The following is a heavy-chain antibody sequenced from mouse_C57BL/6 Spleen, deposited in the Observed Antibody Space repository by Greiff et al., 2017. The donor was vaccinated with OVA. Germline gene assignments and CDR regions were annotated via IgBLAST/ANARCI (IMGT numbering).Heavy chain of an antibody. Sequence: EVQRVESGGDLVKPGGSLKLSCAASGFTFSSYGMSWVRQTPDKRLEWVATISSGGSYTYYPDSVKGRFTISRDNAKNTLYLQMSSLKSEDTAMYYCARQDYYGSSYRDYAMDYWGQGTSVTVSS. J-gene: IGHJ4*01. CDR2: ISSGGSYT. D-gene: IGHD1-1*01. V-gene: IGHV5-6*01. CDR1: GFTFSSYG. CDR3: ARQDYYGSSYRDYAMDY.